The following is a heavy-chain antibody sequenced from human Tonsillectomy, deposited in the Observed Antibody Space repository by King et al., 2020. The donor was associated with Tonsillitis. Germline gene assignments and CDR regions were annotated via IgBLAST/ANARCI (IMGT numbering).Heavy chain of an antibody. J-gene: IGHJ3*02. CDR3: ARGGVGRGGGAEEI. D-gene: IGHD3-10*01. Sequence: VQLVESGGGLVTPGGSLSLSCAASGFPFSSSSLHWVRQAPGKGLEWVSSITSSSNYIYYADSMEGRCTISRDNAKNSLSLQMNNLRAEDTAMEDGARGGVGRGGGAEEIWGQGTRGTGSA. V-gene: IGHV3-21*01. CDR1: GFPFSSSS. CDR2: ITSSSNYI.